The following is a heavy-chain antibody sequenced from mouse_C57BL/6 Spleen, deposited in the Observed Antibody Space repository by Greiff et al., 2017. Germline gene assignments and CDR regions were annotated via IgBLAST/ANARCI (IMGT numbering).Heavy chain of an antibody. CDR3: AIYHYDYDERVY. V-gene: IGHV1-9*01. Sequence: QVQLQQSGAELMKPGASVKLSCKATGYTFTGYWIEWVKQRPGHGLEWIGEILPGSGSTNYNEKFKGKATFTADTSYNTAYMQISSLTTEDSAIYDCAIYHYDYDERVYWGQGTTLTVSA. CDR1: GYTFTGYW. CDR2: ILPGSGST. J-gene: IGHJ2*01. D-gene: IGHD2-4*01.